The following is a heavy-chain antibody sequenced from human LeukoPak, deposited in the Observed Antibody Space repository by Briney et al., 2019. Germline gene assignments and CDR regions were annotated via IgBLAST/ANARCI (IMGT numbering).Heavy chain of an antibody. CDR1: GGSFSGYY. D-gene: IGHD6-6*01. Sequence: SETLSFTCAVYGGSFSGYYWSWIRQPPGKGLEWIGEINHSGSTNYNPSLKSRVIISVDTSKNQFSLKLSSVTAADTAVYYCARGIAARPQGYFDYWGQGTLVTVSS. CDR2: INHSGST. J-gene: IGHJ4*02. CDR3: ARGIAARPQGYFDY. V-gene: IGHV4-34*01.